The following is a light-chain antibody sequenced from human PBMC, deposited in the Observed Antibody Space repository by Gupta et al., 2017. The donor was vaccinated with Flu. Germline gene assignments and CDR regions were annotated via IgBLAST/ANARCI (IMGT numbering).Light chain of an antibody. V-gene: IGKV1-12*01. CDR1: KFIYSQ. J-gene: IGKJ4*01. CDR2: PAS. Sequence: DIELGQSPSSVSASVGDRVTVTFRASKFIYSQRGWYQQKPGKAPKLLIYPASTLQSGVPSMFSGSASEADFTLTITSLHAEDATTYCCQQAYSFPLTFGGGSKVEIK. CDR3: QQAYSFPLT.